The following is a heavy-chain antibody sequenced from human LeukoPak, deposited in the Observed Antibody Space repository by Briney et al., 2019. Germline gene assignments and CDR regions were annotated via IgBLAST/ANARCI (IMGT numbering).Heavy chain of an antibody. J-gene: IGHJ4*02. V-gene: IGHV3-20*04. CDR1: GFTFDGYG. CDR3: ARDMINGRWLQPIDY. Sequence: GGSLRLSCAASGFTFDGYGMSWVRQAPGKGLEWVSGINWNGGSTGYADSVKGRFTISRDNAKNSLYLQMNSLRAEDTALYYCARDMINGRWLQPIDYWGQGTLVTVSS. CDR2: INWNGGST. D-gene: IGHD5-24*01.